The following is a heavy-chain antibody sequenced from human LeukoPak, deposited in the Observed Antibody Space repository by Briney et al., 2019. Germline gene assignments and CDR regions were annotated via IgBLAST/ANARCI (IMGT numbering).Heavy chain of an antibody. CDR1: GFTFSSYA. CDR3: AKAGFYDILTDGLDI. Sequence: PGGSLRLSCATSGFTFSSYAMNWVRQAPGNGLEWVSTIRGSGGSTYYSDSVKGRFTISRDNSKNTLSLQMNSLRVEDTAVYYCAKAGFYDILTDGLDIWGQGTMVIVSS. V-gene: IGHV3-23*01. D-gene: IGHD3-9*01. CDR2: IRGSGGST. J-gene: IGHJ3*02.